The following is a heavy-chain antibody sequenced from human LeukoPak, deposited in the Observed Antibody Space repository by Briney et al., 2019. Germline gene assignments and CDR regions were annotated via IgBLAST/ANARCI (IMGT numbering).Heavy chain of an antibody. CDR3: ARAPPDGGNSGLYY. CDR2: IYYSGST. V-gene: IGHV4-31*03. CDR1: GGSISSGGYY. J-gene: IGHJ4*02. D-gene: IGHD4-23*01. Sequence: SETLSLTCTVSGGSISSGGYYWSWIRQHPGKGLEWIGYIYYSGSTYYNPSLKSRVTISVDTSKNQFSLKLSSVTAADTAVYYCARAPPDGGNSGLYYWGQGTLVTVSS.